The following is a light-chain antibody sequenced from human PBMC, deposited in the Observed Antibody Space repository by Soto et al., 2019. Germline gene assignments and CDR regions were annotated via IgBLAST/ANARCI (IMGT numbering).Light chain of an antibody. CDR2: AAS. CDR3: LQYYYYRLT. Sequence: IQMSKSRSTLSASVGDRVTITSLASQGIRNYLGWYQQKPGKAPKLLIYAASILQSGVPSRFSGSGSGTDFTLTIISLQPEDFATYYCLQYYYYRLTFGGGTKVDI. V-gene: IGKV1-6*01. CDR1: QGIRNY. J-gene: IGKJ4*01.